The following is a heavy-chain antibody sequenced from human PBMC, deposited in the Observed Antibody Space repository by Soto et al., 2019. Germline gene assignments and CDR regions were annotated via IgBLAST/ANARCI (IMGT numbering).Heavy chain of an antibody. J-gene: IGHJ6*02. CDR3: AAIEEDYYYYYGMDV. CDR1: GYTLISYY. V-gene: IGHV1-46*01. Sequence: ASVKVSCKASGYTLISYYMHWVRQAPGQGLEWMGIIKPSGGSTTYAQKIQGRVSMNRDTSKSTVYMEMRSLRSEDTAVYYCAAIEEDYYYYYGMDVWGQGTTVTVSS. CDR2: IKPSGGST.